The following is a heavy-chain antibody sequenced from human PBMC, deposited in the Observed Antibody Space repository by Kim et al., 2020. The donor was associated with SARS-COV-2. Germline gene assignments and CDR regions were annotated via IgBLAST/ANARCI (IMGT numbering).Heavy chain of an antibody. CDR2: IIPILGIA. CDR3: ARDGVTATRPGVGPYWFDP. CDR1: GGTFSSYT. Sequence: SVKVSCKASGGTFSSYTISWVRQAPGQGLEWMGRIIPILGIANYAQKFQGRVTITADKSTSTAYMELSSLRSEDTAVYYCARDGVTATRPGVGPYWFDPWGQGTLVTVSS. V-gene: IGHV1-69*04. D-gene: IGHD2-21*02. J-gene: IGHJ5*02.